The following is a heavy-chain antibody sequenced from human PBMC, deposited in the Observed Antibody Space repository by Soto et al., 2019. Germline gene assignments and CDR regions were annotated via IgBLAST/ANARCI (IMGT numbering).Heavy chain of an antibody. V-gene: IGHV3-33*01. CDR2: IWYDGSNK. CDR3: ARGPPLRYCSGGSCYSGLVALDI. Sequence: PGGSLRLSCAASGFTFSSYGMHWVRQAPGKGLEWVAVIWYDGSNKYYADSVKGRFTISRDNSKNTLYLQMNSLRAEDTAVYYCARGPPLRYCSGGSCYSGLVALDIWGQGTMVTFSS. CDR1: GFTFSSYG. J-gene: IGHJ3*02. D-gene: IGHD2-15*01.